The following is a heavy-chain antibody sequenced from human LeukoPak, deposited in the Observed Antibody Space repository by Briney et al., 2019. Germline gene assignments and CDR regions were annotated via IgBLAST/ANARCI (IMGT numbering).Heavy chain of an antibody. CDR3: ARDPRVRGVIIHTFDY. D-gene: IGHD3-10*01. Sequence: GGTLRLSCAASGFTFSSYWMSWVRQAPGKGLEWVANIKQDGSEKYYVDSVKGRFTISRDNAKNSLYLQMNSLRAEDTAVYYCARDPRVRGVIIHTFDYWGQGTLVTVSS. CDR2: IKQDGSEK. J-gene: IGHJ4*02. CDR1: GFTFSSYW. V-gene: IGHV3-7*01.